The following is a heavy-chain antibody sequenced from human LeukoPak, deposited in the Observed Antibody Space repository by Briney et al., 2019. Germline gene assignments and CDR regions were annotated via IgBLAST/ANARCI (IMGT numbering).Heavy chain of an antibody. CDR3: ARVQFYDKTGYYRHFDL. Sequence: GGSLRLSCAASGFTFRNHWMNWVRQAPGRGLEWVANIKQDGSEKNDVDSVKGRFTISRDNAKNSLYLQMDSLRAEDTAVYYCARVQFYDKTGYYRHFDLWGRGTLATVSS. CDR2: IKQDGSEK. J-gene: IGHJ2*01. V-gene: IGHV3-7*01. CDR1: GFTFRNHW. D-gene: IGHD3-22*01.